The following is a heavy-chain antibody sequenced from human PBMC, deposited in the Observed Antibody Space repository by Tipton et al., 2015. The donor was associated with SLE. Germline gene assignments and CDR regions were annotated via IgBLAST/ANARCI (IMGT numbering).Heavy chain of an antibody. J-gene: IGHJ6*02. V-gene: IGHV4-38-2*01. CDR1: GFSISSGYY. CDR2: IFYTGTT. D-gene: IGHD6-13*01. Sequence: TLSLTCAVSGFSISSGYYWDWIRRSPGKGLEWIGSIFYTGTTYYNPSLKSRVTISADTSKNQFSLKLSSVTAADTAVYYCARGVAAAGIYGMDVWGQGTTVTVSS. CDR3: ARGVAAAGIYGMDV.